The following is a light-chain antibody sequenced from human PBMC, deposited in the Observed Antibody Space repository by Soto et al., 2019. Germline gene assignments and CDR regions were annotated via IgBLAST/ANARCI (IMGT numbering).Light chain of an antibody. V-gene: IGKV1-39*01. Sequence: DIQMTQSPSSLSASVGDRVTITCRASQSISSYLNWYQQKPGKAPKLLIYAASSLQSGVPSRFSGSGSGTDFTLTISSLQPEDFATYYCQQHNSYSQTFGQGTKVDIK. CDR3: QQHNSYSQT. J-gene: IGKJ1*01. CDR2: AAS. CDR1: QSISSY.